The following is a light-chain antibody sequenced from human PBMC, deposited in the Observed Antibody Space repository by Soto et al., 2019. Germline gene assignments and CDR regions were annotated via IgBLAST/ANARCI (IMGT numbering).Light chain of an antibody. V-gene: IGKV1-8*01. CDR2: AAS. Sequence: AIRMTQSPSSFSASTGDRVTITCRASQGISSYLAWYQQKPGKAPKLLISAASTLQSGVPSRFSGSGSGTDFTLTIICLQSEDFATYYCQQYYSYPLTFGGGTKVEIK. CDR1: QGISSY. J-gene: IGKJ4*01. CDR3: QQYYSYPLT.